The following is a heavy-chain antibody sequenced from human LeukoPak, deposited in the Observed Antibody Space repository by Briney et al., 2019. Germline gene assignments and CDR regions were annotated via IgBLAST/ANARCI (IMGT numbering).Heavy chain of an antibody. CDR3: ARKGVVVVAGYYYYGMDV. D-gene: IGHD2-15*01. V-gene: IGHV1-2*02. J-gene: IGHJ6*02. Sequence: ASVKVSCKASGYTFTGYYMHWVRQAPGQGLEWMGWINPNSGGTNYAQKFQGRVTITRDTSISTAYMELSKLRSDDTAVYYCARKGVVVVAGYYYYGMDVWGQGTTVTVSS. CDR1: GYTFTGYY. CDR2: INPNSGGT.